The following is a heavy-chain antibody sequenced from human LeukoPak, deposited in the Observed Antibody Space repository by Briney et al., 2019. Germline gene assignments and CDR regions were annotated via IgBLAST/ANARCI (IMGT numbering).Heavy chain of an antibody. D-gene: IGHD1-14*01. J-gene: IGHJ6*03. CDR3: ALAERPSYYYMDV. V-gene: IGHV1-8*03. Sequence: GASVKVSCKASGYTFTSYDINWVRQATGQGLEWMGWMNPNSGNTGYAQKFQGRVTITRNTSISTAYMELSGLRSEDTAVYYCALAERPSYYYMDVWGKGTTVTISS. CDR1: GYTFTSYD. CDR2: MNPNSGNT.